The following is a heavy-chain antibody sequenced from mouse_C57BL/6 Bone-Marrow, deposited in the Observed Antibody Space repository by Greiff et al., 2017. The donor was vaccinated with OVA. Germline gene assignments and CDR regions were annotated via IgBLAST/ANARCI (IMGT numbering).Heavy chain of an antibody. CDR3: TRPYYGSSYVGAMDN. J-gene: IGHJ4*01. D-gene: IGHD1-1*01. CDR2: IRNKANNHAT. V-gene: IGHV6-6*01. CDR1: GFTFSDAW. Sequence: EVKLMESGGGLVQPGGSMKLSCAASGFTFSDAWMDWVRQSPEKGLEWVAEIRNKANNHATYYAESVKGRFTISRDDSKSSVYLQMNSVRAEDTGIYYCTRPYYGSSYVGAMDNWGQGTSVTVSS.